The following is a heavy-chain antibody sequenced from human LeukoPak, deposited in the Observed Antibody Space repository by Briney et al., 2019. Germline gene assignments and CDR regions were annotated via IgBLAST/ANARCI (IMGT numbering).Heavy chain of an antibody. CDR1: GFTFNSNA. CDR3: AIILTGYYRKFDY. CDR2: ISYDGNNK. J-gene: IGHJ4*02. D-gene: IGHD3-9*01. Sequence: PGRSLRLSCAASGFTFNSNAMHWVRQAPGKGLEWVAVISYDGNNKYYADSVKGRFTISRDNAKNSLYLQMNSLRAEDTAVYYCAIILTGYYRKFDYWGQGTLVTVSS. V-gene: IGHV3-30*04.